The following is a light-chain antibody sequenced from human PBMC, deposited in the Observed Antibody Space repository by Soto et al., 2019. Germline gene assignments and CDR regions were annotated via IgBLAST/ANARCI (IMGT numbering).Light chain of an antibody. J-gene: IGKJ2*01. CDR1: QGIANY. CDR2: DAS. Sequence: DIQMTQSPLSLSASVGDRVTITCRASQGIANYLAWYQQKPGKAPKLLIYDASTLQLGVASRFSGSGSGTDLSLTISSLQPEDVATYYCQNFNSLPYTFGQGTKVGI. V-gene: IGKV1-27*01. CDR3: QNFNSLPYT.